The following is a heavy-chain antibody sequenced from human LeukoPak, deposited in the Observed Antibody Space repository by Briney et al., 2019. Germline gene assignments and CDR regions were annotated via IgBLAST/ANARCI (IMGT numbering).Heavy chain of an antibody. CDR3: ARPTFSGYYSGPFDI. J-gene: IGHJ3*02. V-gene: IGHV4-39*01. D-gene: IGHD3-22*01. Sequence: SETLSLTCTVSGGSISSSTYYWGWIRQPPGKGLEWIGSIYYSGSTYYNPSLKSRVTISGDTSKNQFSLKLSSVTAADTAVYFCARPTFSGYYSGPFDIWGQGTIVTVSS. CDR1: GGSISSSTYY. CDR2: IYYSGST.